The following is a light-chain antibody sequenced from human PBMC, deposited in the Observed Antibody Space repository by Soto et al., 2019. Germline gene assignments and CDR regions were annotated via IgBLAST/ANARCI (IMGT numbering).Light chain of an antibody. V-gene: IGKV3-15*01. CDR1: QSVGSD. J-gene: IGKJ3*01. Sequence: VMTQSPATLSVSPGERATLSCRASQSVGSDVAWSQQKPGQAPRLGSDVGSNRASGVPDRFSGSGAGTNCTLKISRVEAEDVGVYYCMQALQTPFTFGPGTKVDIK. CDR3: MQALQTPFT. CDR2: VGS.